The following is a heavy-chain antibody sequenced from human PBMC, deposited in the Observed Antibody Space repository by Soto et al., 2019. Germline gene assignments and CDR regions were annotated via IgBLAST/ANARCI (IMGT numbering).Heavy chain of an antibody. V-gene: IGHV4-59*01. J-gene: IGHJ4*02. CDR2: FFYTGST. CDR3: AGGTDGKKVAY. D-gene: IGHD5-12*01. CDR1: GGSFSGYI. Sequence: PSETLSLTCDVYGGSFSGYIWNWIRQAPGKGLEWIGYFFYTGSTNYNPSLESRLTMSVDMSKNHFSLKLSSVTAADTAVYYCAGGTDGKKVAYWGQGTLVTVSS.